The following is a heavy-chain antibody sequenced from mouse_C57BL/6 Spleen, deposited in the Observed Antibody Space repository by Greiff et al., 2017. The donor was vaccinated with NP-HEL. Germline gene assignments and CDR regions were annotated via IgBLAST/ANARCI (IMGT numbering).Heavy chain of an antibody. J-gene: IGHJ2*01. CDR3: AREERDSSGYFDY. CDR1: GYTFTSYT. D-gene: IGHD3-2*02. V-gene: IGHV1-4*01. Sequence: VKLMESGAELARPGASVKMSCKASGYTFTSYTMHWVKQRPGQGLEWIGYINPSSGYTKYNQKFKDKATLTADKSSSTAYMQLSSLTSEDSAVYYCAREERDSSGYFDYWGQGTTLTVSS. CDR2: INPSSGYT.